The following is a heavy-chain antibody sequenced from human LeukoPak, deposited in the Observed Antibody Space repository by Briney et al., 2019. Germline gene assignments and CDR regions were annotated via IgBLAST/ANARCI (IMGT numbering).Heavy chain of an antibody. CDR2: LYSDGNT. CDR3: ARGVEPLAANTLAY. V-gene: IGHV3-53*01. J-gene: IGHJ4*02. CDR1: GFTVITND. Sequence: GGSLRLSCAASGFTVITNDMTWVRQAPGKGLEWVSVLYSDGNTKYADSVQGRFTISRDNSKNTMYLEMNSLSPDDTAVYYCARGVEPLAANTLAYWGQGTLVTVSS. D-gene: IGHD1-14*01.